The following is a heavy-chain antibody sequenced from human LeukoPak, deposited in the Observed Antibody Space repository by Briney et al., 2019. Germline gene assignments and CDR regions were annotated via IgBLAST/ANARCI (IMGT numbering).Heavy chain of an antibody. Sequence: SETLSLTCTVSGGSISSYYWSWIRQPPGKGLEWIGEINHSGSTNYNPSLKSRVTISVDTSKNQFSLKLSSVTAADTAVYYCASDSPLYYYGSGRRRGAFDIWGQGTMVTVSS. D-gene: IGHD3-10*01. CDR2: INHSGST. CDR3: ASDSPLYYYGSGRRRGAFDI. V-gene: IGHV4-34*01. CDR1: GGSISSYY. J-gene: IGHJ3*02.